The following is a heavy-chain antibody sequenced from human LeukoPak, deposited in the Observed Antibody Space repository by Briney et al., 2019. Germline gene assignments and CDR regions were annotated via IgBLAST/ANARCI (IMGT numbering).Heavy chain of an antibody. Sequence: GGSLRLSCAASGFTFSNYAFHWVRQAPGKGLEYVSAINDNGDTTYYADSVKGRFTISRDISKNTLFLQMGSLRTEDMAVYYCARGHRSSWFDAFDIWGQGIMVTVSS. CDR2: INDNGDTT. D-gene: IGHD6-13*01. CDR1: GFTFSNYA. CDR3: ARGHRSSWFDAFDI. V-gene: IGHV3-64*02. J-gene: IGHJ3*02.